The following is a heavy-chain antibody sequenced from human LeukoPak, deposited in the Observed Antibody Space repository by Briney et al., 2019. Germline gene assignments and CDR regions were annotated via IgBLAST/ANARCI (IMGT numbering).Heavy chain of an antibody. Sequence: PGGSLRLSCAASGFTFSSYWMSWVRQAPGKGLEWVANIKQDGSEKYYVDSVKGRFTISRDNAKNTLYLQMNSLRAEDTAVYYCAKPTITTVRGVNPAYGYWGQGTLVTVSS. CDR1: GFTFSSYW. CDR3: AKPTITTVRGVNPAYGY. CDR2: IKQDGSEK. J-gene: IGHJ4*02. D-gene: IGHD3-10*01. V-gene: IGHV3-7*03.